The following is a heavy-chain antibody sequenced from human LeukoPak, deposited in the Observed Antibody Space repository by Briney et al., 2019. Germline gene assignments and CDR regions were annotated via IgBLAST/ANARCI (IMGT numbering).Heavy chain of an antibody. CDR2: ISSSSSYI. J-gene: IGHJ4*02. CDR3: ARDSVATMRFDY. V-gene: IGHV3-21*01. Sequence: GGSLRLSCAASGFTFSSYSMNWVRQAPGKGLEWVSSISSSSSYIYYVDSVKGRFTISRDNAKNSLYLQMNSLRAEDTAVYYCARDSVATMRFDYWGQGTLVTVSS. D-gene: IGHD5-12*01. CDR1: GFTFSSYS.